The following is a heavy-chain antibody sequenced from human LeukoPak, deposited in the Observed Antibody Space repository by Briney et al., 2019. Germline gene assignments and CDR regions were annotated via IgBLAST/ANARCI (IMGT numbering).Heavy chain of an antibody. J-gene: IGHJ4*02. CDR2: IKTDGSVT. Sequence: GGSLRLSCNGSGFTFSNYWMHWVRQAPGKGLVWVARIKTDGSVTTYADSVKGRFTISRDNAKNTLYLQMNSLRVEDTAVYYRAAVVVAAIDSWGQGTLVTVSS. D-gene: IGHD2-15*01. V-gene: IGHV3-74*03. CDR3: AAVVVAAIDS. CDR1: GFTFSNYW.